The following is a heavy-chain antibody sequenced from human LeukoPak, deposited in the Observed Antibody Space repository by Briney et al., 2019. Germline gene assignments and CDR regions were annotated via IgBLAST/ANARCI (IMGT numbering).Heavy chain of an antibody. CDR2: IYPSDSDT. Sequence: LGESLKISCKGSGYTFPNFWIGWVRQMPGKGLEWMGIIYPSDSDTRYSPSLQGQVTISADKSITTAYLQWDSLKASDTAIYYCAIGELIDCFDFWGQGTVVTVSS. CDR1: GYTFPNFW. V-gene: IGHV5-51*01. J-gene: IGHJ4*02. D-gene: IGHD2-21*01. CDR3: AIGELIDCFDF.